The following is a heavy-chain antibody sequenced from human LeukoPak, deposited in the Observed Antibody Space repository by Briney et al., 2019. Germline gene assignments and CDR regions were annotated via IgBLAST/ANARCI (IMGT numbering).Heavy chain of an antibody. CDR2: ISYDGSNK. CDR3: ATGAVVRGDFDY. Sequence: PGGSLRLSCAASGFTFSSYGMHWVRQAPGKGLEWVAVISYDGSNKYYADSVKGRFTISRDNSKNTLYLQMNSLRAEDTAVYYCATGAVVRGDFDYWGQGTLVTVSS. V-gene: IGHV3-30*03. D-gene: IGHD3-10*01. J-gene: IGHJ4*02. CDR1: GFTFSSYG.